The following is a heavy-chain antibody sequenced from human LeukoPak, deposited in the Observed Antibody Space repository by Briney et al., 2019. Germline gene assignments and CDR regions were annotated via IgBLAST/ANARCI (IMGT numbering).Heavy chain of an antibody. Sequence: PSETLSLTCTVSGGSISSYYWSWIRQPAGKGLEWIGRIYTSGSTNYNPSLKSRVTISVDKSKNQFSLKLSSVTAADTAMYYCARSPVAATPTPFDYWGQGTLVTVSS. V-gene: IGHV4-4*07. CDR2: IYTSGST. CDR1: GGSISSYY. J-gene: IGHJ4*02. CDR3: ARSPVAATPTPFDY. D-gene: IGHD2-15*01.